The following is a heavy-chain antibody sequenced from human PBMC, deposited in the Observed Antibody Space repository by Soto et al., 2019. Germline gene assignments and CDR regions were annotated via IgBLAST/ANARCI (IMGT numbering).Heavy chain of an antibody. CDR3: ARHEDYSNYNWFDP. D-gene: IGHD4-4*01. J-gene: IGHJ5*02. CDR2: IYPGDSDT. CDR1: GYSFTSYW. Sequence: VASLKISCKGSGYSFTSYWIGWVRPMPGKGLEWMGIIYPGDSDTRYSPSFQGQVTISADKSISTAYLQWSSLKASDTAMYYCARHEDYSNYNWFDPWGQGTLVTVSS. V-gene: IGHV5-51*01.